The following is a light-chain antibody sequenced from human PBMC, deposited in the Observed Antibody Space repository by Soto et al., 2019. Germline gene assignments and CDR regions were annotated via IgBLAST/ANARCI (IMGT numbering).Light chain of an antibody. CDR1: SSDVGSYNL. CDR3: CSYADNSTWV. V-gene: IGLV2-23*01. J-gene: IGLJ3*02. Sequence: QSVLTQPASVSGSPGQSITISCTGTSSDVGSYNLVSWYQQHPGKAPKLMIYEGSKRPSGVSNRFSGSKSDNTASLTISGLQAEDEADYYCCSYADNSTWVFGGGTKLTVL. CDR2: EGS.